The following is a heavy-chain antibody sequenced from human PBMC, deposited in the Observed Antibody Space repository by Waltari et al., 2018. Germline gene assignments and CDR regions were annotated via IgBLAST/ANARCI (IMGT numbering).Heavy chain of an antibody. D-gene: IGHD5-18*01. V-gene: IGHV4-4*09. CDR1: GGSISSYY. J-gene: IGHJ3*02. CDR3: AGRNLDTAMAPDAFDI. CDR2: IYTSGST. Sequence: QVQLQESGPGLVKPSETLSLTCTVSGGSISSYYWSWIRPPPGKGLEWIGYIYTSGSTNYNPSLKSRVTISVDTSKNQFSLKLSSVTAADTAVYYCAGRNLDTAMAPDAFDIWGQGTMVTVSS.